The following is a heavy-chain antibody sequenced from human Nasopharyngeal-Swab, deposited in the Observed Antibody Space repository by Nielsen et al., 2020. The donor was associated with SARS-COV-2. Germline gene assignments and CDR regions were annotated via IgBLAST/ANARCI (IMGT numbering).Heavy chain of an antibody. CDR1: GFTFSSYS. CDR3: ASSGTGALFDY. J-gene: IGHJ4*02. D-gene: IGHD1-1*01. Sequence: GGSLRLSCAASGFTFSSYSMNWVRQAPGKGLEWVSSISSSSSYIYYADSVKGRFTISRDNAKNSLYLQMNSLSAEDTAVYYCASSGTGALFDYWGQGTLVTVSS. CDR2: ISSSSSYI. V-gene: IGHV3-21*01.